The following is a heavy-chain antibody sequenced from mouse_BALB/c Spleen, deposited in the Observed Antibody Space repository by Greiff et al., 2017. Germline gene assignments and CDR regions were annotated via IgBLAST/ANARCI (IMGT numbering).Heavy chain of an antibody. J-gene: IGHJ3*01. CDR1: GFTFSDYY. CDR2: ISDGGSYT. CDR3: AGYDYDFWFAY. V-gene: IGHV5-4*02. Sequence: EVKVVESGGGLVKPGGSLKLSCAASGFTFSDYYMYWVRQTPEKRLEWVATISDGGSYTYYPDSVKGRFTISRDNAKNNLYLQMSSLKSEDTAMYYCAGYDYDFWFAYWGQGTLVTVSA. D-gene: IGHD2-4*01.